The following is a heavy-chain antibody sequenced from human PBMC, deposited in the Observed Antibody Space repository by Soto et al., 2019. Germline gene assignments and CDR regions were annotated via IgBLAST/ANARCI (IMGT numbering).Heavy chain of an antibody. V-gene: IGHV3-9*01. D-gene: IGHD6-19*01. J-gene: IGHJ3*02. Sequence: EVQLVESGGGLVQPGRSLRLSCAASGFTFDDYAMHWVRQAPGKGLEWVSGISWNSGSIGYADSVKGRFTISRDNAKNSLYLQMNSLKAEDTALYYCAKDREGYSSGWCVAFDIWGQGTMVTVS. CDR2: ISWNSGSI. CDR3: AKDREGYSSGWCVAFDI. CDR1: GFTFDDYA.